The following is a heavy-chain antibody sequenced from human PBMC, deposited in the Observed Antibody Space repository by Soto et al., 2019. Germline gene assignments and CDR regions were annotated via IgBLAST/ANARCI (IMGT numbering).Heavy chain of an antibody. J-gene: IGHJ6*02. CDR2: IIPILGIA. V-gene: IGHV1-69*02. CDR1: GGTYSSYT. CDR3: ASPGSSGPALRGMDV. Sequence: GASVEVSCKASGGTYSSYTMRWVRQDTGQGLEWMGRIIPILGIANYAQKFQGRVTITADKSTSTAYMELSSLRSEDTAVYYCASPGSSGPALRGMDVWGQGTTVTVSS. D-gene: IGHD3-22*01.